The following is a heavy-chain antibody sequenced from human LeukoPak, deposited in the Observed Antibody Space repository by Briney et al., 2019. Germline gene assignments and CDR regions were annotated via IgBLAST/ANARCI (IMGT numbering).Heavy chain of an antibody. CDR3: ARAPMNYYDSSGYYFRPQLSFDY. V-gene: IGHV4-30-4*01. D-gene: IGHD3-22*01. J-gene: IGHJ4*02. CDR1: GGSISSGDYY. Sequence: PSQTLSLTCTVSGGSISSGDYYWSWIRQPPGKGLEWIGYIYYSGSTYYNPSLKSRVTISVDTSKNQFSLKLSSVTAADTAVYYCARAPMNYYDSSGYYFRPQLSFDYWGQGTLVTVSS. CDR2: IYYSGST.